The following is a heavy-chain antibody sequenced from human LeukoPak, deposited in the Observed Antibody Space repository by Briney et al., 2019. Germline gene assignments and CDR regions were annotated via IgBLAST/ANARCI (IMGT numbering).Heavy chain of an antibody. CDR2: IYYSGGT. D-gene: IGHD5-24*01. Sequence: SETLSLTCTVSGGSISSYYWSWIRQPPGKGLEWIGYIYYSGGTNYNPSLKSRVTISVDTSKNQFSLKLSSVTAADTAVYYCARGSGGYNLDYWGQGTLVTVSS. CDR1: GGSISSYY. CDR3: ARGSGGYNLDY. J-gene: IGHJ4*02. V-gene: IGHV4-59*01.